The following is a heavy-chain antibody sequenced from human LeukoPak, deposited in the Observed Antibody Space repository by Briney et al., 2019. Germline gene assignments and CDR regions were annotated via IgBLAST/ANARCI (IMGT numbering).Heavy chain of an antibody. J-gene: IGHJ5*02. CDR1: GFTFSSYA. CDR2: ISSNGGST. V-gene: IGHV3-64*01. CDR3: ARGHDYGDYVANWFDP. D-gene: IGHD4-17*01. Sequence: PGGSLRLSCAASGFTFSSYAMHWVRQAPGKGLEYVSAISSNGGSTYYANSVKGRFTISRDNSKNTLYLQMGSLRAEDMAVYYCARGHDYGDYVANWFDPWGQGTLVTVSS.